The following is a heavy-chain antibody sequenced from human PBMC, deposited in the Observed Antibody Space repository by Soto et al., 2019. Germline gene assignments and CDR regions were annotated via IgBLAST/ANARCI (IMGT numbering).Heavy chain of an antibody. Sequence: ASVMVSCKSSGDTFSSYAISWVRQAPGQGLEWMGGIIPIVGTANYAQKFQGRVTITADQFTSTAYMELSSLRSEDTAVYYCARDKLGYTSGWRNWFDPWGQGTPVSVSS. CDR2: IIPIVGTA. J-gene: IGHJ5*02. D-gene: IGHD6-19*01. CDR1: GDTFSSYA. V-gene: IGHV1-69*13. CDR3: ARDKLGYTSGWRNWFDP.